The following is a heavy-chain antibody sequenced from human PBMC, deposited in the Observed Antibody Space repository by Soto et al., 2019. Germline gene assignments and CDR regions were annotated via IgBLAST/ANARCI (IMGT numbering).Heavy chain of an antibody. D-gene: IGHD2-2*01. CDR3: AGHYCSSTSCYFFGMDV. V-gene: IGHV1-3*01. J-gene: IGHJ6*02. Sequence: ASVKVSCKASGYTFTSYAMHWVRQAPGQRLEWMGWINAGNGSTKYSQKFQGRVTITRDTSASTAYMELSSLRSEDTAVYYCAGHYCSSTSCYFFGMDVWGQGTTVTVSS. CDR2: INAGNGST. CDR1: GYTFTSYA.